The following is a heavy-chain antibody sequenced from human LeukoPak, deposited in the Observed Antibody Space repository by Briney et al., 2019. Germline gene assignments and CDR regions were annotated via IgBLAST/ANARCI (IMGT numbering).Heavy chain of an antibody. CDR2: ISYDGSNK. J-gene: IGHJ4*02. CDR3: AKFWEYSSSSPIDY. Sequence: PGRFLRLSCAASGFTFSSYGMHWVRQAPGKGLEWVAVISYDGSNKYYADSVKGRFTISRDNSKNTLYLQMNSLRAEDTAVYYCAKFWEYSSSSPIDYWGQGTLVTVSS. D-gene: IGHD6-6*01. V-gene: IGHV3-30*18. CDR1: GFTFSSYG.